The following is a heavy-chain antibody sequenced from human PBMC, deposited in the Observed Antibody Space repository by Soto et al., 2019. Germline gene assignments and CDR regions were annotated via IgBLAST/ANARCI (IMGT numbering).Heavy chain of an antibody. CDR3: ACSLLRYVGYYGMDV. V-gene: IGHV1-2*04. CDR1: GYTFTGYY. J-gene: IGHJ6*02. Sequence: GASVKVSCKASGYTFTGYYMHWVRQAPGQGLEWMGWINPNSGGTNYAQKFQGWVTMTRDTSISTAYMELSRLRSDDTALYYFACSLLRYVGYYGMDVWGQGTTVTVSS. D-gene: IGHD3-9*01. CDR2: INPNSGGT.